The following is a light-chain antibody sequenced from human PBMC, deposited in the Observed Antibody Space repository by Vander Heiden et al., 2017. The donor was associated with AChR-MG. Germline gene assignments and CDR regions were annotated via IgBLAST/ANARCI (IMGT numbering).Light chain of an antibody. Sequence: QSALTQPASVSGSPGQSIPISCTGTSSDVGGYNYVSWYQHHPGKAPKLLIYDVSQRPSGVSNRFSGSKSGNTASLTISGLQAENEADYYCSSHTSSSTLYVFGTGTKVTVL. J-gene: IGLJ1*01. CDR3: SSHTSSSTLYV. CDR2: DVS. V-gene: IGLV2-14*03. CDR1: SSDVGGYNY.